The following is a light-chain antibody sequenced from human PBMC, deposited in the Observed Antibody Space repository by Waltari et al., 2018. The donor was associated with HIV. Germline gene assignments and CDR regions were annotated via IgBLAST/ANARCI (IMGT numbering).Light chain of an antibody. CDR1: ASDMTTFNF. CDR2: EVY. J-gene: IGLJ3*02. Sequence: SALTQPASVSGSPGQSITISCTGPASDMTTFNFVSWYQQSPGRAPKLIFLEVYFRPSGVADRFSGSKAGDTASLTISALRAEDEGDYFCSSYSTRGFVLFGGGTKVTVL. V-gene: IGLV2-14*01. CDR3: SSYSTRGFVL.